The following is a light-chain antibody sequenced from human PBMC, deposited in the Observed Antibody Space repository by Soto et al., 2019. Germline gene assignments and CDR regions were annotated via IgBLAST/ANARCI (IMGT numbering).Light chain of an antibody. J-gene: IGKJ1*01. CDR1: QSVSSY. CDR2: DAS. CDR3: QQRSNWPPQT. V-gene: IGKV3-11*01. Sequence: EIVLTQSPATLSLSPGERATLSCRACQSVSSYLAWYQQKPGQAPRLLIYDASNRATGIPARFSGSGSGTDFTLTISSLEPEDFAVYYCQQRSNWPPQTFGQGTKVEIK.